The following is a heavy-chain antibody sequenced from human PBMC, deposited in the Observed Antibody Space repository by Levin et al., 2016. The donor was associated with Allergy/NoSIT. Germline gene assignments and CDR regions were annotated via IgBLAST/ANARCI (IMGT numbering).Heavy chain of an antibody. D-gene: IGHD3-3*01. J-gene: IGHJ6*04. V-gene: IGHV3-23*01. CDR3: AKGGGVLDFRRDLGV. CDR2: ISGTGYT. CDR1: FFTFSNYA. Sequence: GESLKISCVGSFFTFSNYAMSWVRQAPGKGLEWVSDISGTGYTYYSDSVKGRFTVSRENSKNMVHLQMNSLRVEDTAVYYCAKGGGVLDFRRDLGVWGKGTTVTVSS.